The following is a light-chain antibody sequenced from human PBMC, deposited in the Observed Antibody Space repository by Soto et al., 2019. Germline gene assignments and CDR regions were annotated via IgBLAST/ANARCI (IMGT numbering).Light chain of an antibody. J-gene: IGKJ1*01. V-gene: IGKV3-15*01. CDR2: GAS. CDR1: QSVSSN. CDR3: QQYSNWPWT. Sequence: EIMMTQSAATLSVSPGARATLSCSSSQSVSSNFAWFQQKPGQAPRLLIYGASTRATGIPARFSGSGSGTEFTLTISSLQSEDFAVYYCQQYSNWPWTFGQGTKV.